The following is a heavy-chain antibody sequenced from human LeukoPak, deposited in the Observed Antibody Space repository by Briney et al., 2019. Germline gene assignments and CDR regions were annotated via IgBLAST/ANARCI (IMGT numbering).Heavy chain of an antibody. D-gene: IGHD2-15*01. J-gene: IGHJ2*01. Sequence: PSETLSLTCTVSGASISSYYWSWIRRRAGKGLEWIRRIYSSGSTNYSPSLKSRVTMSVDTSKNQFSLQLNSVTAADTAVYYCARKNVVAATGTDWYFDIWGRGTLVTVSS. CDR3: ARKNVVAATGTDWYFDI. CDR1: GASISSYY. CDR2: IYSSGST. V-gene: IGHV4-4*07.